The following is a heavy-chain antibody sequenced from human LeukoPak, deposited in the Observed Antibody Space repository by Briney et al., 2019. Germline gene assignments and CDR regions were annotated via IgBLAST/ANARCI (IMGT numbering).Heavy chain of an antibody. CDR3: AKSRNFYFYFMEV. Sequence: GGSLRLSCAASGLTVSSNYMSWVRQAPGKGLEWVSGITGRDYSEYVDSVKGRFTISRDTSKNTLYLQMNSLRADDTGLYYCAKSRNFYFYFMEVSGRGTKVTVSS. V-gene: IGHV3-53*01. CDR1: GLTVSSNY. CDR2: ITGRDYS. J-gene: IGHJ6*03.